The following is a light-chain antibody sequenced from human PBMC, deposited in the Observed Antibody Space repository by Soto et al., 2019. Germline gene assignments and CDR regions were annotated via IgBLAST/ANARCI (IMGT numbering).Light chain of an antibody. CDR2: EVS. Sequence: QSVLTQPASVSGSPGQSITISCTGTSSDVGGYNSVSWYQQHPGKAPKLMIFEVSNRPSGTSNRFSGSKSGNTASLTISGLQAEDEGDYYCTSYTSSNTVVFGGGTKLTVL. CDR3: TSYTSSNTVV. V-gene: IGLV2-14*01. CDR1: SSDVGGYNS. J-gene: IGLJ2*01.